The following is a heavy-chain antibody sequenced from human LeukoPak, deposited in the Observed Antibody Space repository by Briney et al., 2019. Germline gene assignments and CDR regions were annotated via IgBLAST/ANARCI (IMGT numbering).Heavy chain of an antibody. Sequence: SGTLSLTCAVSGAPISSNNWWWSWVRQPPGKGLEWIGEIYHSGSTNYNPSLKSRVTISVDTSKNQFSLKLSSVTAADTAVYYCARHPLYGGSYFQHWGQGTLVTVSS. CDR1: GAPISSNNW. J-gene: IGHJ1*01. V-gene: IGHV4-4*02. CDR3: ARHPLYGGSYFQH. D-gene: IGHD1-26*01. CDR2: IYHSGST.